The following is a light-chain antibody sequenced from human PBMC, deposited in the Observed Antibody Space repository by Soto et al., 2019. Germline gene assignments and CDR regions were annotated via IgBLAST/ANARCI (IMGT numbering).Light chain of an antibody. J-gene: IGKJ5*01. V-gene: IGKV3D-15*01. Sequence: EIVMTQSPATLSVSPGERATLSCRASQRITTVAWYQQKPGQAPRLLIYGASSRATGIPARFSGSGSGTEFTLTISSLRSEDFAVYYCQQYNGWPITFGQGTRLEIK. CDR3: QQYNGWPIT. CDR2: GAS. CDR1: QRITT.